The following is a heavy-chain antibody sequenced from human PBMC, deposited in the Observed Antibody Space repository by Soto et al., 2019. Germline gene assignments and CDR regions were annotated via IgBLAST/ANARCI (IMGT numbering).Heavy chain of an antibody. D-gene: IGHD2-8*01. J-gene: IGHJ5*02. CDR2: IYWDDDK. V-gene: IGHV2-5*02. CDR1: GFSLSTSGVG. CDR3: ARGRKDIVLMVYAPPGGWFDP. Sequence: SGPTLVNPTQTLTLTCTFSGFSLSTSGVGVGWIRQPPGKALEWLALIYWDDDKRYSPSLKSRLTITKDTSKNQVVLTMTNMDPVDTATYYCARGRKDIVLMVYAPPGGWFDPWGQGTLVTVSS.